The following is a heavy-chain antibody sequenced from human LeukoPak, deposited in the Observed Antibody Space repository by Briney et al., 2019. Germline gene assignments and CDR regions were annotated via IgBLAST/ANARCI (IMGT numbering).Heavy chain of an antibody. D-gene: IGHD5-18*01. CDR1: GYTFTIYC. CDR2: INPSGGST. V-gene: IGHV1-46*01. J-gene: IGHJ6*02. CDR3: ARDRPPSGQLWGFLDYYYYGMDV. Sequence: ASVNVSCKASGYTFTIYCMHWVRQAPGQGLEWMGIINPSGGSTSYAQKFQGRVTMTRDTSTSTVYMELSSLRSEDTAVYYCARDRPPSGQLWGFLDYYYYGMDVWGQGTTVTVSS.